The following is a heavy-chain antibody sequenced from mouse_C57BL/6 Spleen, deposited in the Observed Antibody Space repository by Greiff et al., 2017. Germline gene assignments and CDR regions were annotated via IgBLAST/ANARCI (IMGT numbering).Heavy chain of an antibody. Sequence: VQLQQSGPGLVQPSQSLSITCTVSGFSLTSYGVHWVRQSPGKGLEWLGVIWSGGSTDYNAAFISRLSISKDNSKSQVFFKMNSLQADDTAIYYCASPITTVGDAMDYWGQGTSVTVSS. CDR1: GFSLTSYG. CDR2: IWSGGST. J-gene: IGHJ4*01. D-gene: IGHD1-1*01. V-gene: IGHV2-2*01. CDR3: ASPITTVGDAMDY.